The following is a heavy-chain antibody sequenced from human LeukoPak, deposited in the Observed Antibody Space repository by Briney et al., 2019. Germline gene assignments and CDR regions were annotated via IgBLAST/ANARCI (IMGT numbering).Heavy chain of an antibody. CDR3: AKSPNYDILTGFDY. Sequence: GGSLRLSCAASGFTFSDHYMRCVRQAPGKGLEWVSAISGSGGSTYYADSVKGRFTISRDNSKNTLYLQMNSLRAEDTAVYYCAKSPNYDILTGFDYWGQGTLVTVSS. CDR2: ISGSGGST. V-gene: IGHV3-23*01. J-gene: IGHJ4*02. CDR1: GFTFSDHY. D-gene: IGHD3-9*01.